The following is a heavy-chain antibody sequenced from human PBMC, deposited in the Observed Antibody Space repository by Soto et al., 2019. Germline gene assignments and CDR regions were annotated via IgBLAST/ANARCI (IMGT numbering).Heavy chain of an antibody. Sequence: PSETLALTCTVSGGSISSGDYYWSWIRQPPGKVLEWIGYIYYSGSTYYNPSLKSRVTISVDTSKNKFSLKLSSVTDADTAVYYLATDQVCTSRHYCYYGMDVWGQWTRVTVS. J-gene: IGHJ6*02. V-gene: IGHV4-30-4*01. CDR2: IYYSGST. CDR1: GGSISSGDYY. CDR3: ATDQVCTSRHYCYYGMDV. D-gene: IGHD2-2*01.